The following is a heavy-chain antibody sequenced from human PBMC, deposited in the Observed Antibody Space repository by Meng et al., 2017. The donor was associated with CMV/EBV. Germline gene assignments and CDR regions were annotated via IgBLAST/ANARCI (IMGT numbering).Heavy chain of an antibody. D-gene: IGHD2-2*02. V-gene: IGHV3-9*01. CDR3: AKVGRDCSSSSCHTGYYGMDV. J-gene: IGHJ6*02. Sequence: GGSLRLSCVASGFSFDDYAMHWVRQAPGKGLEWVSGITWNSGSIDYADSVKGRFTISRDNANDSLYLQMNSLRAEDTALYYCAKVGRDCSSSSCHTGYYGMDVWGQGTTVTVSS. CDR2: ITWNSGSI. CDR1: GFSFDDYA.